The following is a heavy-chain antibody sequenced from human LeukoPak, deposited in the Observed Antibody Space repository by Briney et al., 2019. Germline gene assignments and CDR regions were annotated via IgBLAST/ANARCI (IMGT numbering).Heavy chain of an antibody. CDR2: LYRGGSA. D-gene: IGHD2-15*01. J-gene: IGHJ6*02. CDR3: ARDSETEPGWYYYGMDV. V-gene: IGHV3-53*01. Sequence: GGSLRLSCAASGFTVSSNYMNWVRQAPGKGLEWIAVLYRGGSAYYADSVKGRFTISRDNSKNTLYLQIYNLRAEDTAVYYCARDSETEPGWYYYGMDVWGQGTTVTVSS. CDR1: GFTVSSNY.